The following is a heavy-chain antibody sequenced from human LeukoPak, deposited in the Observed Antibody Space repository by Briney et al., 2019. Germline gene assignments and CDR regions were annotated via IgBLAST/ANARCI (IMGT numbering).Heavy chain of an antibody. CDR1: GFTFNNYP. CDR2: INSDGVGT. Sequence: GGSLRLSCAASGFTFNNYPMTWVRQAPGKGLEWISAINSDGVGTYYAASVQGRSTVSRDNSKNTLYLQMNSLRAEDTAVYYCARPPSSAAGSYYFDYWGQGTLVTVSS. CDR3: ARPPSSAAGSYYFDY. V-gene: IGHV3-23*01. D-gene: IGHD6-13*01. J-gene: IGHJ4*02.